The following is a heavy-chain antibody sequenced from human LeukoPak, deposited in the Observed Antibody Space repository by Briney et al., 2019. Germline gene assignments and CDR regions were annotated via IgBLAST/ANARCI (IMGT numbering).Heavy chain of an antibody. CDR3: ARDGTNLGYYYYGMDV. CDR1: GFILSSFA. Sequence: GGSLRLSCAASGFILSSFAMTWVRQAPGKGLEWVSSISGSGGSTYHADSVKGRFTISRDNSKNTLYLQMNSLRAEDTAVYYCARDGTNLGYYYYGMDVWGQGTTVTVSS. V-gene: IGHV3-23*01. CDR2: ISGSGGST. J-gene: IGHJ6*02. D-gene: IGHD3-16*01.